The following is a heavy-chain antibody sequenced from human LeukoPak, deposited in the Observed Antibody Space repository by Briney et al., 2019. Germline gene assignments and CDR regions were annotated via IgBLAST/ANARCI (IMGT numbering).Heavy chain of an antibody. CDR2: ISGSAGSA. D-gene: IGHD4-23*01. CDR3: AKAFGNSDDYYYYMDV. CDR1: GFTFSSYA. Sequence: VGSLRLSCAASGFTFSSYAMRWVRQAPGKGLQWVSTISGSAGSAYYADSVRGRFTISRDNSKNTLSLQMNSLRAEDTAIYYCAKAFGNSDDYYYYMDVWGKGTTVTVSS. V-gene: IGHV3-23*01. J-gene: IGHJ6*03.